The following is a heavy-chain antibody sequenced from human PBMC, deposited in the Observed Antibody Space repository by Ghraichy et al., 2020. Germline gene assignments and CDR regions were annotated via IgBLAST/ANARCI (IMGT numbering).Heavy chain of an antibody. CDR1: GFTFSSYG. Sequence: GGSLRLSCAASGFTFSSYGMHWVRQAPGKGLEWVAFIRFDGNNEYYADSVKGRFTISRDNSKNTVYLQMNSLRTEDTAVYYCAKDRWQQLGYFEYWGQRTLVTVSS. D-gene: IGHD6-13*01. J-gene: IGHJ4*01. V-gene: IGHV3-30*02. CDR2: IRFDGNNE. CDR3: AKDRWQQLGYFEY.